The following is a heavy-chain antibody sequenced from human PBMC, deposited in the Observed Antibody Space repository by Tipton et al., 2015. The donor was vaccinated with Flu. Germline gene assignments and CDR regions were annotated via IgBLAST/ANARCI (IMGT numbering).Heavy chain of an antibody. CDR2: VYYSGST. J-gene: IGHJ4*02. CDR1: GGSIIPYF. V-gene: IGHV4-59*01. Sequence: TLSLTCTVSGGSIIPYFWSWIRQLPGKGLEWLGYVYYSGSTNYNPSLNSRVSMSVDTSENQFSLRLTSVTAADTAVYYCARVVRGAGIDYWGQGTLVTVST. CDR3: ARVVRGAGIDY. D-gene: IGHD4/OR15-4a*01.